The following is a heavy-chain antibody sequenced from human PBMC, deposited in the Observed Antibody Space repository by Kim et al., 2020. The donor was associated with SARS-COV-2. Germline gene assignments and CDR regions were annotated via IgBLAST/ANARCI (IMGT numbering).Heavy chain of an antibody. CDR1: GFTFSNYA. D-gene: IGHD2-15*01. Sequence: GGSLRLSCAASGFTFSNYAVHWVRQAPGKGLEWVTFISYDGSSKDYVDSVKGRFSISRDNSKNTLYLQMSSLRVDDTAVYYCTGDSGLLHNWYFDLWGRGTLVPVSS. V-gene: IGHV3-30*04. CDR2: ISYDGSSK. J-gene: IGHJ2*01. CDR3: TGDSGLLHNWYFDL.